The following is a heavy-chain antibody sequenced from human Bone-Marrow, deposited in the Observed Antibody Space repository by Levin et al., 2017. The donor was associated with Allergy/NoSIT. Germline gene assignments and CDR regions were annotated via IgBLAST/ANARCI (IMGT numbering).Heavy chain of an antibody. D-gene: IGHD2-21*02. V-gene: IGHV3-21*04. Sequence: GGSLRLSCAASGFTFNTYTMNWVRQAPGKGLEWVSSITSTSVHINYADSVKGRFTVSRDNARNLLYLQMNSLRAEDTAVYFCARDCGASGGDCNDYFDYWGQGALVTVSS. J-gene: IGHJ4*02. CDR2: ITSTSVHI. CDR1: GFTFNTYT. CDR3: ARDCGASGGDCNDYFDY.